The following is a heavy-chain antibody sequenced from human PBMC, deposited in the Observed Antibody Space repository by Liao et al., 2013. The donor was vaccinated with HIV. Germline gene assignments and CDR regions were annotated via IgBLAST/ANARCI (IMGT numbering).Heavy chain of an antibody. J-gene: IGHJ3*02. V-gene: IGHV4-30-2*01. CDR3: ARDGGTLDAFDI. CDR1: SGSISSGGYS. Sequence: QLQLQESGSGLVKPSQTLSLTCAVSSGSISSGGYSWSWIRQPPGKGLEWIGCIYHSGSTQYNASLKSRVTISVDWSKNHFSLKLSSVTAADTAVYYCARDGGTLDAFDIWGQGTVVTVSA. D-gene: IGHD3-16*01. CDR2: IYHSGST.